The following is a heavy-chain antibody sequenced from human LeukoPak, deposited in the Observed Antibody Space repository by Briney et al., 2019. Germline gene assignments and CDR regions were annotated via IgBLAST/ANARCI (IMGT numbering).Heavy chain of an antibody. D-gene: IGHD2-2*01. CDR1: GYSISTGYY. J-gene: IGHJ6*03. V-gene: IGHV4-38-2*02. Sequence: SETLSLTCTVSGYSISTGYYWGWIRQPPGKGLEWIGSIYQSGSAYYNPSLKSRVTISVDTSKNQFSLKLSSVTAANTAVYYCARAPRRGYCSTTSCYYYYYMDVWGKGTTVTVSS. CDR3: ARAPRRGYCSTTSCYYYYYMDV. CDR2: IYQSGSA.